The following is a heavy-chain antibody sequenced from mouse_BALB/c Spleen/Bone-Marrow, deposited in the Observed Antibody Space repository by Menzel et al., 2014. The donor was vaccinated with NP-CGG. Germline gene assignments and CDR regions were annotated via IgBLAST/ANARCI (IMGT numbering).Heavy chain of an antibody. CDR2: ISPRSGST. V-gene: IGHV1S22*01. Sequence: LPQSGSELVRPGASVKPSCKASGYIFANYWMHWVKQRHGQGLEWIGNISPRSGSTNYDEKFKSKATLTVDTSSATAYMYLNSLTSEDSAVYYCTRIFDYWGQGTILTVSS. J-gene: IGHJ2*01. CDR3: TRIFDY. CDR1: GYIFANYW.